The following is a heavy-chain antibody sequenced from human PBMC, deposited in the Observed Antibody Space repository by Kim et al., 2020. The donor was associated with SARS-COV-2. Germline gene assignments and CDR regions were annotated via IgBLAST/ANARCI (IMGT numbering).Heavy chain of an antibody. D-gene: IGHD3-22*01. J-gene: IGHJ3*02. Sequence: GESLQISCKGSGYSFTSYWIGWVRQMPGKGLEWMGIIYPGDSDTRYSPSFQGQVTISADKSISTAYLQWSSLKASDTAMYYCARSSSSGYYYGSAFDIWGQGTMVTVSS. CDR3: ARSSSSGYYYGSAFDI. CDR1: GYSFTSYW. V-gene: IGHV5-51*01. CDR2: IYPGDSDT.